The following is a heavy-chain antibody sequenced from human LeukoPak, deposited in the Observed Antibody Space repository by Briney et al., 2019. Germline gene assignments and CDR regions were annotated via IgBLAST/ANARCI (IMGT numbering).Heavy chain of an antibody. CDR2: INPNSGGT. CDR3: ARDKSGSYDY. Sequence: ASVKVSCKASGYTFTGYYMHWVRQAPGQGLEWMEWINPNSGGTNYAQKFQGRVTMTRDTSITTAYMELSRLTSDDTAVYYCARDKSGSYDYWGQGTLVTVSS. J-gene: IGHJ4*02. D-gene: IGHD1-26*01. V-gene: IGHV1-2*02. CDR1: GYTFTGYY.